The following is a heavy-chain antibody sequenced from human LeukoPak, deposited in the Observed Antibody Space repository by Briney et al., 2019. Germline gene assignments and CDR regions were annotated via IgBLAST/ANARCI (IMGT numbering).Heavy chain of an antibody. V-gene: IGHV3-72*01. CDR1: GFTFNDHY. CDR2: IKTKAQSYTT. Sequence: GGSLRLSCAASGFTFNDHYMGWVRQAPGKGLEWLGRIKTKAQSYTTEYAASAKGRFTLSRDDSHNSLFLQMNGLKTDDTAMYYCVSDSSGSLYWGQGTLVTVSS. CDR3: VSDSSGSLY. D-gene: IGHD6-19*01. J-gene: IGHJ4*02.